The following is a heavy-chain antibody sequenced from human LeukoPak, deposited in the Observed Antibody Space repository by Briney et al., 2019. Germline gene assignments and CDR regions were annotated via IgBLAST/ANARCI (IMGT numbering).Heavy chain of an antibody. Sequence: GGSLRLSCAASGFTFSNSWMAWVRQAPGKGLEWVANIKQDGSTRHYADSLKGRFTISRDNPENSLYLQMNSLRVDDTAVYYCARDTVGSLDYWGQGILVTVAS. J-gene: IGHJ4*02. D-gene: IGHD1-26*01. CDR3: ARDTVGSLDY. CDR2: IKQDGSTR. CDR1: GFTFSNSW. V-gene: IGHV3-7*01.